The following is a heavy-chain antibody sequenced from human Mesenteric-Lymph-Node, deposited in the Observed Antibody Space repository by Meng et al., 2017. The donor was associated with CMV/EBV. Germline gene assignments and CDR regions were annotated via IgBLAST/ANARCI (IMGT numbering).Heavy chain of an antibody. D-gene: IGHD2-2*01. CDR3: ARGAVVVPAAMTFTGDYYYYYGMDV. CDR1: GYTFTSYD. J-gene: IGHJ6*02. Sequence: ASVKVSCKASGYTFTSYDINWVRQATGQGLEWMGWMNPNSGNTGYAQKFQGRVTMTRNTSISTAYMELSSLRSEDTAVYYCARGAVVVPAAMTFTGDYYYYYGMDVWGQGTTVTVSS. V-gene: IGHV1-8*01. CDR2: MNPNSGNT.